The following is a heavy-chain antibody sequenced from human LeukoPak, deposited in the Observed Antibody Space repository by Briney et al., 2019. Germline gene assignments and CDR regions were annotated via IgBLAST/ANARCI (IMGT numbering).Heavy chain of an antibody. D-gene: IGHD6-6*01. Sequence: SETLSLTCTVSGGSISSSRYYWGWIRQPPGKGLEWIGSIYYSGSTYYNPSLKSRVTISVDTSKNQFSLKLSSVTAADTAVYYCARDIAARPLDYWGQGTLVTVSS. CDR3: ARDIAARPLDY. CDR1: GGSISSSRYY. V-gene: IGHV4-39*07. CDR2: IYYSGST. J-gene: IGHJ4*02.